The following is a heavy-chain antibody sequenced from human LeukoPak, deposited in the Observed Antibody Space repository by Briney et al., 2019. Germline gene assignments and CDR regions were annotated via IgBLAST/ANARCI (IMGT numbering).Heavy chain of an antibody. J-gene: IGHJ6*04. CDR1: GFTFSTYS. CDR2: ISSSGSTI. CDR3: AELGITMIGGV. Sequence: GGSLRLSCAASGFTFSTYSMNWVRQAPGKGLEWVSYISSSGSTIYYADSVKGRFTISRDNAKNSLYLQMNSLRAEDTAVYYCAELGITMIGGVWGKGTTVTTSS. V-gene: IGHV3-48*04. D-gene: IGHD3-10*02.